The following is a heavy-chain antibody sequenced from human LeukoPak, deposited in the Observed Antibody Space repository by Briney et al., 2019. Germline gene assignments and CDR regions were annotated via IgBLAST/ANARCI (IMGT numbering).Heavy chain of an antibody. D-gene: IGHD6-19*01. V-gene: IGHV3-30-3*01. J-gene: IGHJ4*02. CDR1: EFTFTGYA. CDR3: ARDRSSGWYYFDY. Sequence: PGRYLRLSCAASEFTFTGYAMHWVRQTPGKGLKWVAVTSYDGSNTYYADSVKGRFTVSRDNSKNTLYLQMNSLRPEDTAVYYCARDRSSGWYYFDYWGQGTLVTVSS. CDR2: TSYDGSNT.